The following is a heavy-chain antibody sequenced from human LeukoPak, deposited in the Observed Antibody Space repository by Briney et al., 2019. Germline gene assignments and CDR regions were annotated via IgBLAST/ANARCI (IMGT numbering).Heavy chain of an antibody. CDR1: GFTFSSYS. Sequence: PGGSLRLSCAASGFTFSSYSMNWVRQAPGKGLEWVSYISSSSSTIYYADSVKGRFTISRDNAKNSLYLQMNSLRAEDTAVYYCARDGNSGEQQLVYYYYYYMDVWGKGTTVTVSS. J-gene: IGHJ6*03. D-gene: IGHD6-13*01. CDR2: ISSSSSTI. V-gene: IGHV3-48*01. CDR3: ARDGNSGEQQLVYYYYYYMDV.